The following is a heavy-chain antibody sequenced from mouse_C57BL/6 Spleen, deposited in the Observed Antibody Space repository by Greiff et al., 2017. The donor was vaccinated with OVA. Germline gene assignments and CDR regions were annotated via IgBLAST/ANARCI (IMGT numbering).Heavy chain of an antibody. J-gene: IGHJ3*01. CDR3: ARDRDGGFAY. Sequence: DVKLQESGPGLVKPSQSLSLTCSVTGYSITSGYYWNWIRQFPGNKLEWMGYISYDGSNNYNPSLKNRISITRDTSKNQFFLKLNSVTTEDTATYYCARDRDGGFAYWGQGTLVTVSA. V-gene: IGHV3-6*01. CDR1: GYSITSGYY. D-gene: IGHD2-3*01. CDR2: ISYDGSN.